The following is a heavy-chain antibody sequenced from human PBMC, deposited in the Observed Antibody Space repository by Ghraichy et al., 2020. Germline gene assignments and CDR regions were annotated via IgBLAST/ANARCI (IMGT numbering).Heavy chain of an antibody. CDR3: ARDLNWERRHAFDI. Sequence: ASLKVSCKASGYTFTGYYMHWVRQAPGQGLEWMGWINPNSGGTNYAQKFQGRVTMTRDTSISTAYMELSRLRSDDTAVYYCARDLNWERRHAFDIWGQGTMVTVSS. CDR2: INPNSGGT. J-gene: IGHJ3*02. D-gene: IGHD1-26*01. CDR1: GYTFTGYY. V-gene: IGHV1-2*02.